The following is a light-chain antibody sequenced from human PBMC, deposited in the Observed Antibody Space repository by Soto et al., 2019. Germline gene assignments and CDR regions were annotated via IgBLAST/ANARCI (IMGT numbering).Light chain of an antibody. CDR3: PEYNSAPFT. J-gene: IGKJ3*01. CDR1: QGISNY. V-gene: IGKV1-27*01. CDR2: AAS. Sequence: DIQLTQSPSSLSASVGDRVTITCRASQGISNYLAWYQQKPGKVPTLLIYAASTLETGVPSRFSGSGSGTDFTLTISSLQLEDVATYYCPEYNSAPFTFGPGTKVYIK.